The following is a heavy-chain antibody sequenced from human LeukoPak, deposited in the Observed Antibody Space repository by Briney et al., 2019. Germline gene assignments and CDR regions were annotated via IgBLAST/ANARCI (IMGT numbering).Heavy chain of an antibody. CDR2: INPNSGGT. J-gene: IGHJ4*02. D-gene: IGHD2-2*01. Sequence: ASVKVSCKASGYTFTGYYMHWVRQAPGQGLEWMGWINPNSGGTNYAQKFQGWVTMTRDTSISTAYMELSRLRSDDTAVYYCARSVHIVVVPAACDYWGQGTLVTVSS. V-gene: IGHV1-2*04. CDR1: GYTFTGYY. CDR3: ARSVHIVVVPAACDY.